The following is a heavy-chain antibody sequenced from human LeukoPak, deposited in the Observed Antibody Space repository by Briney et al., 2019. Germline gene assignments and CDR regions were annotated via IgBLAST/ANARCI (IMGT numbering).Heavy chain of an antibody. J-gene: IGHJ4*02. V-gene: IGHV3-7*01. CDR3: ARIIQPINYFDY. D-gene: IGHD5-12*01. CDR1: GFTFSSYW. CDR2: IKQDGSNK. Sequence: AGGSLRLSCAASGFTFSSYWMSWVRQAPGKGLEWVANIKQDGSNKYYADSVKGRFTISRDNSKNTLYLQMNSLRAEDTAVYYCARIIQPINYFDYWGQGTLVTVSS.